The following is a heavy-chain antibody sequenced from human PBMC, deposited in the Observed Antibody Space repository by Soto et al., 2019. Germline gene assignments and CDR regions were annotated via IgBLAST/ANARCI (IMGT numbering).Heavy chain of an antibody. CDR1: GGSVSSGSYY. V-gene: IGHV4-61*01. CDR2: IYYSGST. J-gene: IGHJ4*02. Sequence: SETLSLTCTVSGGSVSSGSYYWSWIRQPPGKGLEWIGYIYYSGSTNYNPSLKSRVTISVDTSKNQFSLKLSSVTAADTAVYYCTREGDGYNFDYWGQGTLVTVPS. D-gene: IGHD5-12*01. CDR3: TREGDGYNFDY.